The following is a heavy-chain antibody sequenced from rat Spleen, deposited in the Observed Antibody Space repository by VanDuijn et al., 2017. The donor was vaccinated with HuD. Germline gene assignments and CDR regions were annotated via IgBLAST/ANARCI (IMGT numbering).Heavy chain of an antibody. J-gene: IGHJ3*01. CDR2: INSAGST. CDR1: GHYITSGYR. CDR3: ARSDGTHYYLPFAN. V-gene: IGHV3-3*01. D-gene: IGHD1-12*02. Sequence: EVQLQESGPGLVKPSQSLSLTCSVTGHYITSGYRWNWIRKFPGNKLEWMGYINSAGSTVYNPSLKSRIAITRDTSKNQFFLQVNSVTTEDTGTYFCARSDGTHYYLPFANWGQGTLVTVSS.